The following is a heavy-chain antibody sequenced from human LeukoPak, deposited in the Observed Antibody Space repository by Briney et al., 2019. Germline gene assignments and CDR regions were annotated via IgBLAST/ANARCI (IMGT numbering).Heavy chain of an antibody. CDR1: GGSISSGGYY. D-gene: IGHD1-26*01. Sequence: SSETLSLTCTVSGGSISSGGYYWTWNRQYPGKGLEWIVYIYNSGTTYYNPSLQSRVTISGYTSKNQFSLKLSSVTAADTAVYYCARTAGWSFGFDYWGQGTLVTVSS. CDR2: IYNSGTT. V-gene: IGHV4-31*03. CDR3: ARTAGWSFGFDY. J-gene: IGHJ4*02.